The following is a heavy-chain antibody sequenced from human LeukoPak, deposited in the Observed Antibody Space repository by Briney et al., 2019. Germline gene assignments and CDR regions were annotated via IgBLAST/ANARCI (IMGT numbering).Heavy chain of an antibody. Sequence: SETLSLTCAVYGGSSSGYYWSWIRQPPGKGLEWIGEINHSGSTNYNPSLKSRVTISVDTSKNQFSLKLSSVTAADTAVYYCARGRFLERLRPFDYWGQGTLVTVSS. V-gene: IGHV4-34*01. J-gene: IGHJ4*02. D-gene: IGHD3-3*01. CDR3: ARGRFLERLRPFDY. CDR1: GGSSSGYY. CDR2: INHSGST.